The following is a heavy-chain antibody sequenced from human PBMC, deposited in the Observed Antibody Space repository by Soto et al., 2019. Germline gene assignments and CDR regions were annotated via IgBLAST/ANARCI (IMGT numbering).Heavy chain of an antibody. Sequence: EVQLVESGGGLVQPGGSLRLSCVASGFTVSNNYMTWVRQAPGKGLEWVSNMYSGGATYYTDSVKGRFTIPTDSSTTTLYLQMDNVRAGDTAVYYCARDPGVNWAWGKGTTVTVSS. CDR1: GFTVSNNY. J-gene: IGHJ6*04. CDR2: MYSGGAT. D-gene: IGHD2-8*01. V-gene: IGHV3-66*01. CDR3: ARDPGVNWA.